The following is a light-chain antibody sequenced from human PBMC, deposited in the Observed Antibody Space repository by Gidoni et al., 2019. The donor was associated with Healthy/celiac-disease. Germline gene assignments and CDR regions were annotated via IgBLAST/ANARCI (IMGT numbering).Light chain of an antibody. CDR1: SSTIGSNY. Sequence: QSVLTQPPSASGTPGQRVTISCSGSSSTIGSNYVYWYQQLPGTAPKLLICRNNQRPSGVPDRFSASKSGTSASLAISGLRSDDEADYYCAAWDDNLSGVVFGGGTKLTVL. CDR3: AAWDDNLSGVV. V-gene: IGLV1-47*01. J-gene: IGLJ2*01. CDR2: RNN.